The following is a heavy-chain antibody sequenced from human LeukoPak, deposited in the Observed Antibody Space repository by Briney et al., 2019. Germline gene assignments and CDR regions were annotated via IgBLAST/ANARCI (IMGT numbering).Heavy chain of an antibody. CDR2: ISSNSSYI. CDR3: ARALNYYDSTGYPGY. CDR1: VFTFSSYN. V-gene: IGHV3-21*01. Sequence: GGSLRLSCAASVFTFSSYNMKWVRQAPGKGLEWDSSISSNSSYIYYADSVKGRFTISRDNAKNSLYLQMNSLRAEDTAVYYCARALNYYDSTGYPGYWGQGTLVTVSS. J-gene: IGHJ4*02. D-gene: IGHD3-22*01.